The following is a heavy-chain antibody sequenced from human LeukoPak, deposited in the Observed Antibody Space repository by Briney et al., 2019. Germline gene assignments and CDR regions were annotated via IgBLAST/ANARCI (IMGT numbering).Heavy chain of an antibody. V-gene: IGHV4-31*03. J-gene: IGHJ6*02. Sequence: SETLSLTCTVSGGSIGSGGYYWSWIRQHPGTGLEWIGYIYYSGSTYYNPSLKSRVTISVDTSKNQFSLKLSSVTAADTAVYYCARDRYSSSWPHYYYGMDVWGQGTTVTVSS. CDR3: ARDRYSSSWPHYYYGMDV. CDR1: GGSIGSGGYY. D-gene: IGHD6-13*01. CDR2: IYYSGST.